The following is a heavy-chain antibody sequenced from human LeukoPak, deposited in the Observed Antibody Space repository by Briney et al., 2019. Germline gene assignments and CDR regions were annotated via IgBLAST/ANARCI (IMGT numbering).Heavy chain of an antibody. V-gene: IGHV4-39*07. J-gene: IGHJ4*02. Sequence: PSETLSLTCTVSGGSISSSSYYWGWIRQPPGKGLEWIGSIYYSGSTYYNPSLKSRVTISVDTSKNQFSLKLSSVTAADTAVYYCASGYSGYDGFDYWGQGTLVTVSS. CDR1: GGSISSSSYY. D-gene: IGHD5-12*01. CDR3: ASGYSGYDGFDY. CDR2: IYYSGST.